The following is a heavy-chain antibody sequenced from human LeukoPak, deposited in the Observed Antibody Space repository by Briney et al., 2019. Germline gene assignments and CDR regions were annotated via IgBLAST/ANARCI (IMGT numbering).Heavy chain of an antibody. V-gene: IGHV1-18*01. CDR3: ARVHYDILTGYSYFDY. J-gene: IGHJ4*02. D-gene: IGHD3-9*01. Sequence: FVKVSCKASGYTFTSYGISWVRQAPGQGLEWMGWISAFNDNTAYAQKLQGRVTMTTDTSTSTAYKELRRLRSDDTAVYYCARVHYDILTGYSYFDYWGQGTLVTVSS. CDR2: ISAFNDNT. CDR1: GYTFTSYG.